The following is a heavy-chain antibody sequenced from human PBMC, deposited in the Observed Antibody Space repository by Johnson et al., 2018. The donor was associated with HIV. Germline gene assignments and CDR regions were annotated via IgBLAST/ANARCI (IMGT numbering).Heavy chain of an antibody. Sequence: QVQLVESGGGLVQPGGSLRLSCAASGFTFSDYYMSRIRQAPGKGLEWVSYISCSCCSIYADSVKGRFTISRDNAKNSMYLQMNGLRAEDTALYYCAKEDGAARAFDIWGQGTMVTVSS. J-gene: IGHJ3*02. CDR2: ISCSCCSI. CDR3: AKEDGAARAFDI. V-gene: IGHV3-11*01. CDR1: GFTFSDYY. D-gene: IGHD6-6*01.